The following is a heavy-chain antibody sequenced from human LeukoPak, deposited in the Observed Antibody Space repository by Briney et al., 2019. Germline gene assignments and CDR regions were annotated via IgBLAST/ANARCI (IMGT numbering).Heavy chain of an antibody. CDR2: ISTSSTYT. V-gene: IGHV3-11*06. D-gene: IGHD6-19*01. J-gene: IGHJ4*02. CDR3: ARVPQWPPPARFDY. CDR1: GFTFSDYY. Sequence: GGSLRLSCAASGFTFSDYYMSWIRQAPGKGLEWVSYISTSSTYTNYADSVKGRFTISRDNTKKSLYLQMNSLRAEDTAVYYRARVPQWPPPARFDYWGQGTLVTVSS.